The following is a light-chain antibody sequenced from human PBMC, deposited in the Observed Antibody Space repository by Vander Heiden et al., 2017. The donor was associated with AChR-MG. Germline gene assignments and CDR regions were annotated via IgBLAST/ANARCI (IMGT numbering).Light chain of an antibody. CDR1: QGISSW. CDR3: QQADSFPIT. V-gene: IGKV1D-12*01. J-gene: IGKJ5*01. Sequence: DIQMTQSPSSVSASVGDRVTITCRASQGISSWLGWYQQKPGKAPKLLIYGASSLQSGVPSRFSGSGSGTDFTLTISRLQPEDFATYYCQQADSFPITFGQRTRLEIK. CDR2: GAS.